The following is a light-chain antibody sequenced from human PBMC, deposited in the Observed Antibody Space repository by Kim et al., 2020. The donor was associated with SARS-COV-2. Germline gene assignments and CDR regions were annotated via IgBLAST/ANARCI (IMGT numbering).Light chain of an antibody. Sequence: SVSPGERATLSCRASQTVNSNLVWYQQRPGQAPRLLIYGASTRATGIPTRFSGSGAGTEFTLTITRLEPEDSAVFYCQHYGRSLYTFGQGTKLEI. CDR3: QHYGRSLYT. V-gene: IGKV3-15*01. CDR2: GAS. CDR1: QTVNSN. J-gene: IGKJ2*01.